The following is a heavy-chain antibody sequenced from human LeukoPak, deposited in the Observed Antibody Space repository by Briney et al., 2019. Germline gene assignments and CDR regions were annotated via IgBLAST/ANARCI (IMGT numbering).Heavy chain of an antibody. CDR1: GFTVSSNY. V-gene: IGHV3-66*01. D-gene: IGHD4-17*01. CDR2: IYSGGGT. J-gene: IGHJ1*01. Sequence: GGSLRLSCAASGFTVSSNYMSWVRQAPGKGLEWVSVIYSGGGTYYSDSAEGRFTTSRDNSKNTLYLQMNSLRAEDTAVYYCARAWGYGYYESVEYFQHWGQGTLVTVSS. CDR3: ARAWGYGYYESVEYFQH.